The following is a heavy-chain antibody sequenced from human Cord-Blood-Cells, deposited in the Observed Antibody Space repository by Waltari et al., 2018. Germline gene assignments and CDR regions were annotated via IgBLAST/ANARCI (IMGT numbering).Heavy chain of an antibody. Sequence: QVQLVESGGGVVQPGSSLRLSCAPSGLTVRSHAMHWVRRAPGKGLEWVAVISYDGSNKYYADSVKGRFTISRDNSKNTLYLQMNSLRAEDTAVYYCARTQRVSGDDAFDIWGQGTMVTVSS. CDR1: GLTVRSHA. J-gene: IGHJ3*02. CDR3: ARTQRVSGDDAFDI. CDR2: ISYDGSNK. V-gene: IGHV3-30-3*01. D-gene: IGHD7-27*01.